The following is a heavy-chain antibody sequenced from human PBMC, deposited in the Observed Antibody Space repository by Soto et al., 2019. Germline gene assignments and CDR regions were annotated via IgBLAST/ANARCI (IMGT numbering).Heavy chain of an antibody. CDR3: ARLHQEVRGYQYYYGMDV. Sequence: QVQLVQSGAEVKKPGSSVKVSCKASGGTFSSYAISWVRQAPGQGLEWMGGIIPIFGTANYAQKFQGRVTITADESTSTAYMELSSLRSEDTAVYYCARLHQEVRGYQYYYGMDVWGQGTTVTVSS. CDR2: IIPIFGTA. V-gene: IGHV1-69*01. J-gene: IGHJ6*02. CDR1: GGTFSSYA. D-gene: IGHD3-10*01.